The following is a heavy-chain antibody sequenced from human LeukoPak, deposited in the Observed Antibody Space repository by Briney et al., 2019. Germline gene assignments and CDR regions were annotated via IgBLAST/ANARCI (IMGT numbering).Heavy chain of an antibody. Sequence: PGGSLRLSCAASGFTFSSYGMHWVRQAPGKGLEWVAFIRYDGSNKYYADSVKGRFTISRDKSKNTLYLQMNSLRAEDTAVYYCAKDRSITMVRGVSYYFDYWGQGTLVTVSS. CDR3: AKDRSITMVRGVSYYFDY. CDR1: GFTFSSYG. CDR2: IRYDGSNK. J-gene: IGHJ4*02. V-gene: IGHV3-30*02. D-gene: IGHD3-10*01.